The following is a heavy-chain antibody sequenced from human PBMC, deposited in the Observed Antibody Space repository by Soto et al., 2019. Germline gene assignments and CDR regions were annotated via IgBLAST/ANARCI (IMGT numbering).Heavy chain of an antibody. CDR3: ARVGYSSSWYVRDYYYYMDV. D-gene: IGHD6-13*01. Sequence: GASVKVSCKASGYTFTSYDINWVRQATGQGLEWMGWMNPNSGNTGYAQKFQGRVTMTRNTSISTAYMELSSLRSEDTAVYYCARVGYSSSWYVRDYYYYMDVRGKGTTVTVSS. J-gene: IGHJ6*03. CDR2: MNPNSGNT. V-gene: IGHV1-8*01. CDR1: GYTFTSYD.